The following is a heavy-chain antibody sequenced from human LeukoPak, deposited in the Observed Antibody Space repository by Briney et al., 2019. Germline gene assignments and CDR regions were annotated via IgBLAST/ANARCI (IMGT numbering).Heavy chain of an antibody. D-gene: IGHD1-26*01. J-gene: IGHJ4*02. Sequence: PSETLSLTCTVSGGSISSSSYYWGWIRQPPGKGLEWIGSIYHSGSTYYNPSLKSRVTISVDTSKNQFSLKLSSVTAADTAVFYCARRIGGSAEIDYWGQGTLVTVSS. CDR1: GGSISSSSYY. CDR2: IYHSGST. V-gene: IGHV4-39*01. CDR3: ARRIGGSAEIDY.